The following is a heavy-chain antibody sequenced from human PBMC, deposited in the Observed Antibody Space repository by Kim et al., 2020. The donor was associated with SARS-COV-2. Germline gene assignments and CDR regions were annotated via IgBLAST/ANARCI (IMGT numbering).Heavy chain of an antibody. V-gene: IGHV1-8*01. CDR3: ARGLIGTRDY. D-gene: IGHD2-15*01. J-gene: IGHJ4*02. Sequence: NTGYAQKFQGRVTMTRNTSRSTAYRALSSLRSEETAVYYCARGLIGTRDYWGQGTLVTVSS. CDR2: NT.